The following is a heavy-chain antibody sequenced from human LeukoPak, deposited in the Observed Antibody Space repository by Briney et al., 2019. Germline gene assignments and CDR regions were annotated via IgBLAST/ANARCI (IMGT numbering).Heavy chain of an antibody. CDR2: IYYSGST. CDR1: GGSISSSSYY. V-gene: IGHV4-39*01. J-gene: IGHJ3*02. Sequence: SETLSLTCTVSGGSISSSSYYWGWIRQPPGKGLEWIGSIYYSGSTYYNPSLKSRVTISVDTSKNQFSLKLSSVTAADTAVYYCARTSYYDSSGYPGLGAFDIWGQGTMVTVSS. D-gene: IGHD3-22*01. CDR3: ARTSYYDSSGYPGLGAFDI.